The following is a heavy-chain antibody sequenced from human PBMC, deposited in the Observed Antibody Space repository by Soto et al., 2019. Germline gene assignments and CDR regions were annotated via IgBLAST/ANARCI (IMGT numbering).Heavy chain of an antibody. J-gene: IGHJ5*02. CDR1: GASISSGGYS. CDR2: IYHSVST. Sequence: QLQLQESGSGLVKPSQTLSLTCAVSGASISSGGYSWSWIRQPPGKGLEWIGYIYHSVSTYDNASLKSRVTIAVDRSNNQFSLKLSSETAADTAVYYCARACRGSGLDNNWFDPGGQGTLVTVSS. D-gene: IGHD3-3*01. CDR3: ARACRGSGLDNNWFDP. V-gene: IGHV4-30-2*01.